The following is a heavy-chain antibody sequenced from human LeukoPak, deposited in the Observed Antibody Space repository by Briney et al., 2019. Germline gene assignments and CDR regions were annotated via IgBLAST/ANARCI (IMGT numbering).Heavy chain of an antibody. D-gene: IGHD5-12*01. CDR2: ISGRGGGT. J-gene: IGHJ6*02. Sequence: PGGSLRLSCAASGFTFSSYAMSWVRQAPGKGLEWVSAISGRGGGTYYADSVKGRFTISRDNSKNTLYLQMNSLRAEDTAVYYCARDERYSGYDSPKVYYYGMDVWGQGTTVTVSS. CDR3: ARDERYSGYDSPKVYYYGMDV. V-gene: IGHV3-23*01. CDR1: GFTFSSYA.